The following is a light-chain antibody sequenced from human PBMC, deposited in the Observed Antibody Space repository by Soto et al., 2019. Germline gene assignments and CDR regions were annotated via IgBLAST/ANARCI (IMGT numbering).Light chain of an antibody. V-gene: IGKV1-8*01. CDR3: QQYYSYPWE. CDR1: QCISSY. Sequence: AIRLTQSPSSCSSSTGVRVTSTFRASQCISSYLAWYQQKPGKGPKLLIYAGFTLQSGVPSRFSGSGSGTDFTLTISCLQSEDFATYYCQQYYSYPWEFGQGTKVDIK. CDR2: AGF. J-gene: IGKJ1*01.